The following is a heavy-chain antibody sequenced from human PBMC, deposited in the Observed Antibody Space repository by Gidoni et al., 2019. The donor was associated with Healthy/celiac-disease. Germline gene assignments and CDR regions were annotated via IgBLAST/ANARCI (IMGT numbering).Heavy chain of an antibody. CDR3: ARVAVAGHGGFDY. D-gene: IGHD6-19*01. CDR2: IYYSGST. CDR1: GGSISSYY. Sequence: QVQLQESGPGLVKPSETLSLTCTVSGGSISSYYWSWIRQPPGKGLEWIGYIYYSGSTNYNPSLKSRVTISVDTSKNQFSLKLSSVTAADTAVYYCARVAVAGHGGFDYWGQGTLVTVSS. J-gene: IGHJ4*02. V-gene: IGHV4-59*01.